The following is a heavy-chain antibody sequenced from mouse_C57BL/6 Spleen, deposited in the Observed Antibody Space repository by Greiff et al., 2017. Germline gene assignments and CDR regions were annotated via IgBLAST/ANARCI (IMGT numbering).Heavy chain of an antibody. V-gene: IGHV1-18*01. Sequence: VHVKQSGPELVKPGASVKIPCKASGYTFTDYNMDWVKQSHGKSLEWIGDINPNNGGTIYNQKFKGKATLTVDKSSSTAYMELRSLTSEDTAVYYCARKSHYYGSSPYYFDYWGQGTTLTVSS. J-gene: IGHJ2*01. CDR1: GYTFTDYN. D-gene: IGHD1-1*01. CDR3: ARKSHYYGSSPYYFDY. CDR2: INPNNGGT.